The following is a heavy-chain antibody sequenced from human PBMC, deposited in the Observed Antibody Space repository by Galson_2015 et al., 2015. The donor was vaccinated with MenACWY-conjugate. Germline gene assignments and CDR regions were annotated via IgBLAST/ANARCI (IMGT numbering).Heavy chain of an antibody. Sequence: SLRLSCAASGFTVSSNYMSWVRQAPGKGLEWVSVIYSGGSTYYADSVKGRFTISRDNSKNTLYLQMNSLRAEDTAVYYCVYGDYEDYFDYWGQGTLVTVSS. J-gene: IGHJ4*02. CDR2: IYSGGST. D-gene: IGHD4-17*01. V-gene: IGHV3-53*01. CDR1: GFTVSSNY. CDR3: VYGDYEDYFDY.